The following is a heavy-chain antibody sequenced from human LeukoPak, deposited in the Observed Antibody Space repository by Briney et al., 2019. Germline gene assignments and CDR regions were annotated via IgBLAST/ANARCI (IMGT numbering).Heavy chain of an antibody. CDR1: GGSISSSSYY. J-gene: IGHJ4*02. D-gene: IGHD3-22*01. CDR3: AREDDSSEYYFDY. CDR2: IYYSGST. Sequence: SETLSLTCTVSGGSISSSSYYWGWIRQPPGKGLEWIGSIYYSGSTYYNPSLKSRVTISVDTSKNQFSLKLSSVTAADTAVYYCAREDDSSEYYFDYWGQGTLVTVSS. V-gene: IGHV4-39*07.